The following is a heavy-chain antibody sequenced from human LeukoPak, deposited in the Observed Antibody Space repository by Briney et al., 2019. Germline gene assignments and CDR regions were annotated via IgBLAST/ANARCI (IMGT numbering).Heavy chain of an antibody. V-gene: IGHV4-59*12. CDR2: IYYSGSS. CDR1: GASISSYY. Sequence: SETLSLTCTVSGASISSYYWSWIRQPPGKGLEWIGYIYYSGSSNYNPSLKSRVTISRDTSNNQFSLKLSSVTAADTAVYYCARVEYSGSYFDYWGQGTLVTVSS. D-gene: IGHD1-26*01. J-gene: IGHJ4*01. CDR3: ARVEYSGSYFDY.